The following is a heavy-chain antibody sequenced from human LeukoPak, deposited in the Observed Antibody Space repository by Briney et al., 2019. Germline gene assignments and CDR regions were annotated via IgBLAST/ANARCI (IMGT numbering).Heavy chain of an antibody. CDR1: GFTFSSYS. J-gene: IGHJ6*03. V-gene: IGHV3-21*01. Sequence: PGGSLRLSCAASGFTFSSYSMNWVRQAPGKGLEWVSSISSSSSYIYYADSVKGRFTISRDNAKNSLYLQMNSLRAEDTAVYYCARDGTYQLLLVDYYYMDVWGKGTTVTVSS. CDR2: ISSSSSYI. CDR3: ARDGTYQLLLVDYYYMDV. D-gene: IGHD2-2*01.